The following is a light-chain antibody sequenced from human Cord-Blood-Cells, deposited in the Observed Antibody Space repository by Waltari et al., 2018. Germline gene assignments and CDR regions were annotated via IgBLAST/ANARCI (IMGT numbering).Light chain of an antibody. CDR3: QQYNNWPPYT. Sequence: ELVMTPSPATLSVSPGDTATLSCRASQSVSSNLAWYQQKPGQAPRLLIYGASTMATGIPARFSGSGSGTEFTLTISSLQSEDFAVYYCQQYNNWPPYTFGQGTKLEIK. V-gene: IGKV3-15*01. CDR1: QSVSSN. J-gene: IGKJ2*01. CDR2: GAS.